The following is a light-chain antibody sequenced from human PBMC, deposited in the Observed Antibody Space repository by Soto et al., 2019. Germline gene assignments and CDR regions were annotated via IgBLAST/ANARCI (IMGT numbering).Light chain of an antibody. Sequence: QSVLTQPPSASGSPGQRVTISCSGSSSNIGSYTVNWYQQLPGAAPKLLIYINDQRPSGVPDRFSGSKSGTSASLAISGLQSEDEADYYCAAWDDSLTGVVFGGGTKLTVL. J-gene: IGLJ2*01. CDR2: IND. V-gene: IGLV1-44*01. CDR1: SSNIGSYT. CDR3: AAWDDSLTGVV.